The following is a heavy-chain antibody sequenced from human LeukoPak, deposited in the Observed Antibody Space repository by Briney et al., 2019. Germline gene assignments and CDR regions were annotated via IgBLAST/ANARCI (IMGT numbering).Heavy chain of an antibody. V-gene: IGHV1-2*02. Sequence: ASAKVSCKASGYTFTGYYMHWVRQAPGQGLEWMGWINPNSGGTNYAQKFQGRVTMTRDTSISTAYMELSRLRSDDTAVYYCARGPLITMIVVGARNWFDPWGQGTLVTDSS. CDR2: INPNSGGT. CDR3: ARGPLITMIVVGARNWFDP. J-gene: IGHJ5*02. CDR1: GYTFTGYY. D-gene: IGHD3-22*01.